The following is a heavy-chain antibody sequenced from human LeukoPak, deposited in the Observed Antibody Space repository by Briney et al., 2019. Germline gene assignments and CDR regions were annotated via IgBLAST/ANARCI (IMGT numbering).Heavy chain of an antibody. V-gene: IGHV4-34*01. CDR3: ARGHGYYYGSGSYYPQGGYYGMDV. Sequence: SETLSLACAVYGGSFSGYYWSWIRQPPGKGLEWIGEINHSGSTNYNPSLKSRVTISVDTSKNQFSLKLSSVTAADTAVYYCARGHGYYYGSGSYYPQGGYYGMDVWGQGTTVTVSS. J-gene: IGHJ6*02. CDR1: GGSFSGYY. CDR2: INHSGST. D-gene: IGHD3-10*01.